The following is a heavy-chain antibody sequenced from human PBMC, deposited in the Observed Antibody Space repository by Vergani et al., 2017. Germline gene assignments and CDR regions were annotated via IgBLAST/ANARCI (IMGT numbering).Heavy chain of an antibody. CDR2: ISYDGSNK. CDR3: TKLPLIVGAYDAFDI. D-gene: IGHD1-26*01. J-gene: IGHJ3*02. CDR1: GFTFSRYR. Sequence: QVQLVESGGGVVQPGRSLRLSCAASGFTFSRYRMHWVRQAPGKGLECVAVISYDGSNKYYADSVKGRFTISRDNSKNTLDLQMNSLRAEDTACYYCTKLPLIVGAYDAFDIWGQGTMVTVSS. V-gene: IGHV3-30*18.